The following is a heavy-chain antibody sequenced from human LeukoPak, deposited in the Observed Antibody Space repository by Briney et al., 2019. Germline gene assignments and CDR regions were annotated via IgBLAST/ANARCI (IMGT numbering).Heavy chain of an antibody. D-gene: IGHD2-2*01. CDR2: IIPIFGTA. V-gene: IGHV1-69*13. J-gene: IGHJ4*02. CDR3: AREGPNCSSTSCYCY. Sequence: ASVKVSCKASGGTFSSYAISWVRQAPGQGLEWMGGIIPIFGTANYAQKFQGRVTITADESTSTAYMELNSLRSEDTAVYYCAREGPNCSSTSCYCYWGQGTLVTVSS. CDR1: GGTFSSYA.